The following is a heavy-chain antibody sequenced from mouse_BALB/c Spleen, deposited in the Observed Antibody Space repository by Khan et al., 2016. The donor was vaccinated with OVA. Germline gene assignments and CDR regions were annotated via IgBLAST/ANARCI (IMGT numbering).Heavy chain of an antibody. J-gene: IGHJ2*01. D-gene: IGHD2-2*01. V-gene: IGHV5-6*01. CDR3: ARLWGYDFDY. CDR2: INSGSTFT. CDR1: GFTFSSYG. Sequence: EVELVESGGDLMKPGGSLKLSCAASGFTFSSYGMSWVRQTPDKRLEWVATINSGSTFTYYPDSVKGRFTISRDNAKNTLYLQMSSLKSEDTAMYYGARLWGYDFDYWGQGTTLTVSS.